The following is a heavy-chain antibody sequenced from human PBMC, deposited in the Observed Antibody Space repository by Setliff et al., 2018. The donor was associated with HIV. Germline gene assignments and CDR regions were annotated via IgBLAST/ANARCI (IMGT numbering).Heavy chain of an antibody. CDR2: ISGSGANT. CDR1: GYTFSSYT. J-gene: IGHJ4*02. D-gene: IGHD3-10*01. V-gene: IGHV3-23*01. CDR3: APPPRGGPGFSY. Sequence: GASVKVSCKSSGYTFSSYTMSWVRQAPGKGLEWVSGISGSGANTYHADSVKGRFTISRDNSKNTLYLQMNSLRADDTAVYYCAPPPRGGPGFSYWGQGTLVTVSS.